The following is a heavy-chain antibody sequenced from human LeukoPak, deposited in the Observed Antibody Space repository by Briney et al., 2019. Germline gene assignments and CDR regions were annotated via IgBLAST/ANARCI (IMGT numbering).Heavy chain of an antibody. V-gene: IGHV1-69*05. J-gene: IGHJ4*02. CDR2: IIPIFGTA. D-gene: IGHD6-6*01. CDR1: GGTFSSYA. Sequence: SVKVSCKASGGTFSSYAISWVRQAPGQGLEWMGGIIPIFGTANYAQKFQGGVTITTDESTSTAYMELSSLRSEDTAVYYCARDYGSSGLFDYWGQGTLVTVSS. CDR3: ARDYGSSGLFDY.